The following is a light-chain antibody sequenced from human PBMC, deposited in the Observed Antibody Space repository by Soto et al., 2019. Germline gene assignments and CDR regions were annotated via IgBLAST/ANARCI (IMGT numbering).Light chain of an antibody. V-gene: IGLV1-47*01. Sequence: QSVLTQPPSASGTPGQRVTISCSGGSYNVGKNLVYWYQQRPGTAPKIIIFKNNQRPSGVPDRFSGSNSGSSASLAISWLRSEDEADYFCASWDDSLSAWVFGGGTKLTVL. CDR3: ASWDDSLSAWV. CDR1: SYNVGKNL. J-gene: IGLJ3*02. CDR2: KNN.